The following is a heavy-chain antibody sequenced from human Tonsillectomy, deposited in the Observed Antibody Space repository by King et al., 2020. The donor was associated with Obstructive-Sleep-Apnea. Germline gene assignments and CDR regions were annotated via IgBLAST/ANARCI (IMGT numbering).Heavy chain of an antibody. V-gene: IGHV3-15*01. CDR2: IKSKTDGGTT. CDR1: GFTFSNAW. D-gene: IGHD3-3*01. CDR3: TTDVQIFGVVITYYFDY. Sequence: VQLVESGGGLVKPGGSLRLSCASSGFTFSNAWMSWGRQAPGKGLEWVGRIKSKTDGGTTDYAAPVKGRFTISRDDSKNTLYLQMNSLKTEDTAVYYCTTDVQIFGVVITYYFDYWGQGTLVTVSS. J-gene: IGHJ4*02.